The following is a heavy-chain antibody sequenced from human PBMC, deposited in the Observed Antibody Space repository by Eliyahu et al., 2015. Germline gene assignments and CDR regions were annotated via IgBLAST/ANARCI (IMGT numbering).Heavy chain of an antibody. J-gene: IGHJ5*02. CDR3: ASRGVGDWFDP. CDR1: GGTFSSYT. D-gene: IGHD2-15*01. CDR2: IIPILGIA. V-gene: IGHV1-69*02. Sequence: QVQLVQSGAEVKKPXSSVXVSCKASGGTFSSYTISWVRQAPGQGLEWMGRIIPILGIANYAQKFQGRVTITADKSTSTAYMELSSLRSEDTAVYYCASRGVGDWFDPWGQGTLVTVSS.